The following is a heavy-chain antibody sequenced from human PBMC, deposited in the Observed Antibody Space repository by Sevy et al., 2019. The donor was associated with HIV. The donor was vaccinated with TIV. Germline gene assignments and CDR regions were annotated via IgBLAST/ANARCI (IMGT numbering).Heavy chain of an antibody. CDR1: GFTFSSQA. Sequence: GGSLRLSCAASGFTFSSQAMSWVRQSPGKGQKWVSFISVSGDHTYYADSVKGRFTISRDNSKNTLYLQMNGLRAEDTAVYYCAIEGTHRRRDYGGRGTLVTVSS. J-gene: IGHJ4*02. CDR2: ISVSGDHT. CDR3: AIEGTHRRRDY. V-gene: IGHV3-23*01.